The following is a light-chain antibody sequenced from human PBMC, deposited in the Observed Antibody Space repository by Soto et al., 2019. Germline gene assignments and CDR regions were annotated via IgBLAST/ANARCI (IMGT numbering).Light chain of an antibody. CDR3: QQSYSTPST. CDR1: QNIRTY. CDR2: AAS. V-gene: IGKV1-39*01. J-gene: IGKJ1*01. Sequence: DIQMTQSPSSLSASVGDRVTITCRASQNIRTYLNWYQQMPGKAPKLLIYAASNLQSGVPSRFSGSGSGTDFTLTIGSLQPEDFATYYCQQSYSTPSTFGQGTRVEIK.